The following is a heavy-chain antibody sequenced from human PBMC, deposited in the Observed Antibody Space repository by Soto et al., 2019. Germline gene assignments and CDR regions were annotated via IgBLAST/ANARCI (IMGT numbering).Heavy chain of an antibody. CDR2: ISWNSGSI. J-gene: IGHJ4*02. CDR1: GFTFDDYA. V-gene: IGHV3-9*01. D-gene: IGHD3-10*01. Sequence: EVQLVESGGGLVQPGRSLRLSCAASGFTFDDYAMHWVRQAPGKGLEWVSGISWNSGSIGYADSVKGRFTISRDNAKNSLYLQKDSLRAEDPAFDFCAKDNFGGGDIGFGELGTSWGQGTLVTVSS. CDR3: AKDNFGGGDIGFGELGTS.